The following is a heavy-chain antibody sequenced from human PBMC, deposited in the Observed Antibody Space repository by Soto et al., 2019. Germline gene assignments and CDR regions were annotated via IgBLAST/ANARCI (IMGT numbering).Heavy chain of an antibody. CDR1: GYSFTSYW. CDR2: IDPSDSYT. V-gene: IGHV5-10-1*01. J-gene: IGHJ4*02. CDR3: ARGYCSSTSCQIDY. Sequence: GESLKISCKCSGYSFTSYWISWVRQMPGKGLEWMGRIDPSDSYTNYSPSFQGHVTISADKSISTAYLQWSSLEASDTAMYYCARGYCSSTSCQIDYWGQGTLVTVSS. D-gene: IGHD2-2*01.